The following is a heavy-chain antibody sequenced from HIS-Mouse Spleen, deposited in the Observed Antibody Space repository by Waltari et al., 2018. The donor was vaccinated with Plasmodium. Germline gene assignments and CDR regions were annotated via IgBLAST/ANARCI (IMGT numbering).Heavy chain of an antibody. J-gene: IGHJ4*02. CDR3: ARSLVRGSSVGFDY. V-gene: IGHV4-31*03. Sequence: QVQLQESGPGLVKPSQTLSLPCTVSGASISRGGYYWSWIRQHPGKGREWIGYIYYSGSTYYNPSLKSRVTISVDTSKNQFSLKLSSVTAADTAVYYCARSLVRGSSVGFDYWGQGTLVTVSS. CDR1: GASISRGGYY. CDR2: IYYSGST. D-gene: IGHD6-6*01.